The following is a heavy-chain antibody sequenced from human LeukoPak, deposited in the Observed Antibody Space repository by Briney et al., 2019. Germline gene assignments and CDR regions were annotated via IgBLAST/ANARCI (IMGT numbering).Heavy chain of an antibody. J-gene: IGHJ1*01. CDR1: GYTFTSYG. CDR2: ISAYNGNT. Sequence: ASVKVSCKASGYTFTSYGISWVRQAPGQGPEWMGWISAYNGNTNYVQKLQGRVTMTTDTSTSTAYMELRSLRSDDTAIYYCARDDYSSSWHSGRFQRWGQGTLVTVSS. V-gene: IGHV1-18*01. D-gene: IGHD6-13*01. CDR3: ARDDYSSSWHSGRFQR.